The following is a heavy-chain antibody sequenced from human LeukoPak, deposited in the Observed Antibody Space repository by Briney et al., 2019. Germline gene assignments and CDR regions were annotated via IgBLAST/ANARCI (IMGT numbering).Heavy chain of an antibody. J-gene: IGHJ4*02. V-gene: IGHV4-4*02. Sequence: SETLSLTCAVSGGSISSSNWWSWVRQPPGKGLEWIGEIYHSGSTNYYLSLKSRVTISVDKSKNQFSLKLSSVTAADTAVYYCASPINGSGRSTLGYWGQGTLVTVSS. CDR2: IYHSGST. D-gene: IGHD3-10*01. CDR1: GGSISSSNW. CDR3: ASPINGSGRSTLGY.